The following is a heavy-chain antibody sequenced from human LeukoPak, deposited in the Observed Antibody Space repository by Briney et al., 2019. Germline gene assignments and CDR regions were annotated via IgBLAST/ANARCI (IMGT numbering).Heavy chain of an antibody. Sequence: GRSLRLSCAASGFTFSSYAMHWVRQAPGKGLEWVAVISYDGSNKYYADSVKGRFTISRDNSKNTLYLQMNSLRAEDTAVYYCARKQQLVYYGMDVWGQGTTVTVSS. V-gene: IGHV3-30*04. CDR1: GFTFSSYA. CDR2: ISYDGSNK. J-gene: IGHJ6*02. CDR3: ARKQQLVYYGMDV. D-gene: IGHD6-13*01.